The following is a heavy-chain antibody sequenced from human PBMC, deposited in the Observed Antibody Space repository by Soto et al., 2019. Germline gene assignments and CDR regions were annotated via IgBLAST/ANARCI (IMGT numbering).Heavy chain of an antibody. CDR2: IYYSGST. V-gene: IGHV4-39*01. D-gene: IGHD3-3*01. CDR3: ARWSGILFDY. J-gene: IGHJ4*02. Sequence: SETLSLTCTVSGGSISSSSYYWGWIRQPPGKGLEWIGSIYYSGSTSYTPSLKSRVPISVATPKNQFSLKRSSVTAADTAVYYCARWSGILFDYWGQGTLVTVSS. CDR1: GGSISSSSYY.